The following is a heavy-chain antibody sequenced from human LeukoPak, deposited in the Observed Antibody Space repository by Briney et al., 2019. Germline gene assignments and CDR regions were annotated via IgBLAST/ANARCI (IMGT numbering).Heavy chain of an antibody. CDR1: GFTFDDYT. CDR2: ISWDDDST. D-gene: IGHD6-13*01. V-gene: IGHV3-43*01. Sequence: TGGSLRLSCAASGFTFDDYTMHWVRQAPGKGLEWVSLISWDDDSTYYADSVKGRFTISRDNSKNSLYLQMNSLRTEDTASYYCAKGDSGSWYNFDYWGQGTLVTVSS. J-gene: IGHJ4*02. CDR3: AKGDSGSWYNFDY.